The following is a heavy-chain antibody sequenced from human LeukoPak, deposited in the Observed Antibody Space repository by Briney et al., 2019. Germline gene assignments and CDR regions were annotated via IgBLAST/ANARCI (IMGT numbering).Heavy chain of an antibody. D-gene: IGHD6-6*01. CDR1: GFTLDDFA. CDR3: AKARVYSSSSAVDY. Sequence: GESLTLSCAVSGFTLDDFAMHWVRPAPGGGLVWVSGISWNSGSIGYADSVKGRFTISRDNAKNSLYLQMNSLRAEDTALYYCAKARVYSSSSAVDYWGQGTLVTVSS. J-gene: IGHJ4*02. CDR2: ISWNSGSI. V-gene: IGHV3-9*01.